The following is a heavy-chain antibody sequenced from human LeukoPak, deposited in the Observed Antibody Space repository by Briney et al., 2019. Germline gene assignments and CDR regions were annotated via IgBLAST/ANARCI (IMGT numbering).Heavy chain of an antibody. CDR1: GGSISSSSYY. J-gene: IGHJ6*03. CDR2: IYYSGST. V-gene: IGHV4-39*01. D-gene: IGHD1-1*01. CDR3: ASGNYYYYYYMDV. Sequence: SETLSLTCTVSGGSISSSSYYWGWIRQPPGKGLEWIGSIYYSGSTNYNPSLKSRVTISVDTSKNQFSLKLSSVTAADTAVYYCASGNYYYYYYMDVWGKGTTVTVSS.